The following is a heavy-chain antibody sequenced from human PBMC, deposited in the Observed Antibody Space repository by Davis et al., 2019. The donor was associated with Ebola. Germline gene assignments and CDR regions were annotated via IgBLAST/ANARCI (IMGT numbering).Heavy chain of an antibody. J-gene: IGHJ4*02. Sequence: ASVKVSCKASGYTFTSYGISWVRQAPGQGLEWMGIINPSGGSTSYAQKFQGRVTMTRDTSTSTVYMELSSLRSEDTAVYYCARDLGYGIVGATAGYWGQGTLVTVSS. CDR2: INPSGGST. V-gene: IGHV1-46*01. D-gene: IGHD1-26*01. CDR1: GYTFTSYG. CDR3: ARDLGYGIVGATAGY.